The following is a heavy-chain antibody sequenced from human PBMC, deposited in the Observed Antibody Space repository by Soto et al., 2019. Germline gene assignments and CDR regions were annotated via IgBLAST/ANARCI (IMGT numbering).Heavy chain of an antibody. V-gene: IGHV5-51*01. Sequence: RGESLKISCKGSGYSFSTNWIGWVRQMPGKGLEWMGIIYPGDSDTRYSPSFQGQVTISADKSTSTAYLQWTSLKASDTAMYYCARPSSGYYYGMDVWGQGTTVTVSS. D-gene: IGHD3-22*01. J-gene: IGHJ6*02. CDR3: ARPSSGYYYGMDV. CDR2: IYPGDSDT. CDR1: GYSFSTNW.